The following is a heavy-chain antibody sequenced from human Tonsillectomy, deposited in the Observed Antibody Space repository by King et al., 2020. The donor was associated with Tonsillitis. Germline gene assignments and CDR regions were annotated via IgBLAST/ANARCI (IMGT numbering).Heavy chain of an antibody. CDR1: GFTFSGYW. J-gene: IGHJ4*02. D-gene: IGHD1-1*01. CDR3: ATLWVRTYYFDY. V-gene: IGHV3-7*03. Sequence: VQLVESGGGLVQPGGSLRLSCSASGFTFSGYWMSWVRQAPGKGLEWVANIKQDGSERYYVDSVKGRFTISRDNAKNSLYLQMNALRAEDTAVYYCATLWVRTYYFDYWGQGALVTVSS. CDR2: IKQDGSER.